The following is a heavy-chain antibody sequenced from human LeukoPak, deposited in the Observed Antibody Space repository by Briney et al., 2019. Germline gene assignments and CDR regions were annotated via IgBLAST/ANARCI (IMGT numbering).Heavy chain of an antibody. V-gene: IGHV1-18*01. CDR2: ISAYNGNT. CDR1: GYTFTSYG. D-gene: IGHD6-6*01. Sequence: ASVKVSCKASGYTFTSYGISWVRQAPGQGLEWMGWISAYNGNTNYAQKLQGRVTMTTDTSTSTAYKELRSLRSDDTAVYYCARDRRSGYSSSSADAFDIWGQGTMVTVSS. CDR3: ARDRRSGYSSSSADAFDI. J-gene: IGHJ3*02.